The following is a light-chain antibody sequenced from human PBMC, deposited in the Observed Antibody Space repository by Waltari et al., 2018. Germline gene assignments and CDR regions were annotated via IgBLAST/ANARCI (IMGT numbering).Light chain of an antibody. Sequence: DTVVTQSPATLSMSPGERATLSCRPSQSIGSSLAWYQQRPGQAPRLLIYRAATRATGIPDRFSGSGSETEFTLTIGSLQSEDVAVYYCQQYNNWPPGTFGQGTRLEI. CDR2: RAA. V-gene: IGKV3-15*01. CDR3: QQYNNWPPGT. CDR1: QSIGSS. J-gene: IGKJ1*01.